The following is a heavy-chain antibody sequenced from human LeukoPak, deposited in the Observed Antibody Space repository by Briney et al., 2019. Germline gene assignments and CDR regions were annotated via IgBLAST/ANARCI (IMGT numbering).Heavy chain of an antibody. Sequence: QPGGSLRLSCAASGNYWMHWVRQVPGKGLVWVSHINSDGSWTSYADSVKGRFTISKDNAKNTVYLQMNSLRDEDTAVYYCASSGSYRFDYWGQGTLVTVS. CDR2: INSDGSWT. J-gene: IGHJ4*02. CDR1: GNYW. D-gene: IGHD1-26*01. V-gene: IGHV3-74*01. CDR3: ASSGSYRFDY.